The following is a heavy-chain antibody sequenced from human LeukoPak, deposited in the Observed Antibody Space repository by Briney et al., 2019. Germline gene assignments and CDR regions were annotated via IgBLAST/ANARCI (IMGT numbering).Heavy chain of an antibody. D-gene: IGHD3-22*01. J-gene: IGHJ4*02. V-gene: IGHV1-8*03. CDR1: GYTFTTYD. CDR3: ATAPPYDSSGYYLGYYFDY. Sequence: GASVKVSCKASGYTFTTYDINWVRQATGQGLEWMGWMNPNSGNTGFAQKFQGRVTITRNTSMSTAYMELSSLRSEDTAVYYCATAPPYDSSGYYLGYYFDYWGQGTLVTVSS. CDR2: MNPNSGNT.